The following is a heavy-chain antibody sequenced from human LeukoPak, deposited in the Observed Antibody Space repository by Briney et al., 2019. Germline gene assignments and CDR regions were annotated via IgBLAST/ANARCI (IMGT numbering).Heavy chain of an antibody. CDR3: ARVRDYQLDY. J-gene: IGHJ4*02. D-gene: IGHD2-2*01. CDR2: ISSSSTYI. V-gene: IGHV3-21*01. Sequence: GGSLRLSFAASGFTFSTYSMNWVRPAPGKGLEWVSSISSSSTYIYYADSVKGRFTISRDNAKNSLYLQMNSLRAEDTAVYYCARVRDYQLDYWGQGTLVTVSS. CDR1: GFTFSTYS.